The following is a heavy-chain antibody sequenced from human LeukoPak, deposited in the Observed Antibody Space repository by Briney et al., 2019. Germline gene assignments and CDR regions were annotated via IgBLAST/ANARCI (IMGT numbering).Heavy chain of an antibody. J-gene: IGHJ4*02. V-gene: IGHV1-24*01. D-gene: IGHD3-22*01. CDR1: GYTLTELS. CDR3: ATMIVVVRVFDY. CDR2: FDPEDGET. Sequence: ASVKVSCKVSGYTLTELSMHWVRQAPGKGLEWMGGFDPEDGETIYAQKFQGRVTMTGDTSTDTAYMELSSLRSEDTAVYYCATMIVVVRVFDYWGQGTLVTVSS.